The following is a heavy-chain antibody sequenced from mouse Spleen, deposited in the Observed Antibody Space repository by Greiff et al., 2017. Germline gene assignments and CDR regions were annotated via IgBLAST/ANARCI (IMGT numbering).Heavy chain of an antibody. CDR2: INPSSGYT. V-gene: IGHV1-7*01. CDR1: GYTFTSYW. D-gene: IGHD2-1*01. Sequence: VQGVESGAELAKPGASVKLSCKASGYTFTSYWMHWVKQRPGQGLEWIGYINPSSGYTKYNQKFKDKATLTADKSSSTAYMQLSSLTYEDSAVYYCASGSNYDYAMDYWGQGTSVTVSS. J-gene: IGHJ4*01. CDR3: ASGSNYDYAMDY.